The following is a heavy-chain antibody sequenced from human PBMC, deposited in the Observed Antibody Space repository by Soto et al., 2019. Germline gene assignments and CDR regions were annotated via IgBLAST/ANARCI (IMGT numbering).Heavy chain of an antibody. CDR2: INPNSGMT. CDR1: GYTFTSYY. J-gene: IGHJ4*02. CDR3: ARGPAGGLRGGVSY. V-gene: IGHV1-2*02. D-gene: IGHD3-10*01. Sequence: ASVKVSCKASGYTFTSYYLHCVRQAPGQDLEWMGRINPNSGMTTSAQKFQGRVTMTRDTSITTAYMELSRLDSDYPAVYYCARGPAGGLRGGVSYWGQGTLVTVSS.